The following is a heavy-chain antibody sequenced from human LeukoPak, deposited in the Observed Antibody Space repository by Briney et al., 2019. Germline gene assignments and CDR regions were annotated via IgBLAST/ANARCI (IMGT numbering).Heavy chain of an antibody. D-gene: IGHD6-19*01. J-gene: IGHJ6*03. Sequence: ASVKVSCKASGYTFTSYGISWVRPAPGQGLEWMGWINAYNGNTNYAQKLQGRITMTTDTSTSTAYMELRSLRSDDTAVYYCARDAVRWLVRYYYYYNYMDVWGKGSTVTVSS. V-gene: IGHV1-18*01. CDR3: ARDAVRWLVRYYYYYNYMDV. CDR1: GYTFTSYG. CDR2: INAYNGNT.